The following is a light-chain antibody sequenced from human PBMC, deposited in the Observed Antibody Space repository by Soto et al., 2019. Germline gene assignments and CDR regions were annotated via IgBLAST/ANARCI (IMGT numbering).Light chain of an antibody. CDR3: QQLNSFPIP. Sequence: IQLTQSPSSLSASVGDRVTLSCRASQGIANFFAWYQQKPGKAPHLLIYGASTLQSGVPSRFSGSGSGTDFTLTISSLQPEDFATYYCQQLNSFPIPFGPGTKVDIK. CDR1: QGIANF. CDR2: GAS. J-gene: IGKJ3*01. V-gene: IGKV1-9*01.